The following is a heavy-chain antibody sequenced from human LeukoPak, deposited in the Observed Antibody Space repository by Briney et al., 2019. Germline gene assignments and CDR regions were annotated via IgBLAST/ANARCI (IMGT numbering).Heavy chain of an antibody. CDR3: ATGARGRD. J-gene: IGHJ4*02. CDR1: GLTFSNYL. CDR2: VKSKTDGGTT. Sequence: GGSLRLSCVVSGLTFSNYLMSWVRQAPGKGLEWVGRVKSKTDGGTTEYAAPVKGRFTISRDDSKNTLHLEMNSLKTEDTGVYYCATGARGRDWGQGTLVTVSS. V-gene: IGHV3-15*01. D-gene: IGHD3-10*01.